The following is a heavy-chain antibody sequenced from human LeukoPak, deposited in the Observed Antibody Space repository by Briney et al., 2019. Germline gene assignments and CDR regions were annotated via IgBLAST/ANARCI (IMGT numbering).Heavy chain of an antibody. CDR2: INPNSGGT. J-gene: IGHJ6*03. CDR1: GYTFTGYY. D-gene: IGHD6-19*01. Sequence: ASVKVSFKASGYTFTGYYMHWVRQAPGQGLEWMGWINPNSGGTNYAQKFQGRVTMTRDTSISTAYMELSSLRSEDTAVYYCATSVPKYSSGQVEWILAYYYMDVWGKGTTVTVSS. V-gene: IGHV1-2*02. CDR3: ATSVPKYSSGQVEWILAYYYMDV.